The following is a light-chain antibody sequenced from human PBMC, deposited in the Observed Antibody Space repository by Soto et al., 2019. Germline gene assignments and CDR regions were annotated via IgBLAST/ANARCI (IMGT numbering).Light chain of an antibody. CDR1: QSISSW. V-gene: IGKV1-5*01. CDR3: QQYYSYPIT. CDR2: DAS. J-gene: IGKJ5*01. Sequence: DIQMTQSPSTLSASVGGGVTIPCRASQSISSWLAWYQQKPGKAPKLLIYDASSLESGVPSRFSGSGSGTDFTLTISCLQSEDFATYYCQQYYSYPITFGQGTRLEIK.